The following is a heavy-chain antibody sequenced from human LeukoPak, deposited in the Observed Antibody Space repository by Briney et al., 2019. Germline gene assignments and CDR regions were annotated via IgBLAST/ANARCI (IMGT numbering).Heavy chain of an antibody. J-gene: IGHJ4*02. CDR3: GRGGSGSYYFDY. V-gene: IGHV3-13*01. D-gene: IGHD3-10*01. CDR1: GFTFSSYD. Sequence: GGSLRLSCAASGFTFSSYDMHWVRHATGKGLEWVSAIGTAGDTYYPGSVKGRFTISRENAKNSLYLQMNSLRAGDTAVYYCGRGGSGSYYFDYWGQGTLVTVSS. CDR2: IGTAGDT.